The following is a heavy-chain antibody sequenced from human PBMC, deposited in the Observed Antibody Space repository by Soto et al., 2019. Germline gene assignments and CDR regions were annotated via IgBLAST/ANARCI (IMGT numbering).Heavy chain of an antibody. CDR1: GVSVRSYT. D-gene: IGHD2-21*02. V-gene: IGHV4-4*07. J-gene: IGHJ4*02. Sequence: KTSETLSLTCIVSGVSVRSYTWSWVRQPANKGLEWIGRVFSSVSATYNPSLKSRVSISMDTPENRISLKLDSVTAADAGVYFCARDGMTTGDTWGPGTLVTVS. CDR3: ARDGMTTGDT. CDR2: VFSSVSA.